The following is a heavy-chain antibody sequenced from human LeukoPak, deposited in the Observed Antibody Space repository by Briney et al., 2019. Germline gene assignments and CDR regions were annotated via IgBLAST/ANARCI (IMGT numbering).Heavy chain of an antibody. CDR3: AKDIVGAIIY. V-gene: IGHV3-23*01. D-gene: IGHD1-26*01. CDR1: GFTFSSYA. CDR2: ISGSGGST. Sequence: GSLSLSCAASGFTFSSYAMSWVRQAPGKGLAWVSAISGSGGSTYYADSVKGRFTISRDNSKNTLYLQMNSLRAEDTAVYYCAKDIVGAIIYWGQGTLVTVSS. J-gene: IGHJ4*02.